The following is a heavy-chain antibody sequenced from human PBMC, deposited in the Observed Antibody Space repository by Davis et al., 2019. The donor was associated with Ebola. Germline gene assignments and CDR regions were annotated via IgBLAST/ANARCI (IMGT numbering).Heavy chain of an antibody. CDR2: ISGSGGST. D-gene: IGHD7-27*01. Sequence: GESLKISCAASGFTFSSYAMSWVRQAPGKGLEWVSAISGSGGSTYYADSVKGRFTISRDNSKNTLYLQMNSLRAEDTAVYYCATITGDHDYWGQGTLVTVSS. CDR3: ATITGDHDY. V-gene: IGHV3-23*01. CDR1: GFTFSSYA. J-gene: IGHJ4*02.